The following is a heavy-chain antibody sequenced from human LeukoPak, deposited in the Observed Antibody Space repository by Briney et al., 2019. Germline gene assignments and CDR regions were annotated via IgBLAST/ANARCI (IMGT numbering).Heavy chain of an antibody. V-gene: IGHV4-59*12. J-gene: IGHJ4*02. D-gene: IGHD5-12*01. Sequence: SETLSLTCAVYGGSFSGYYWSWIRQPPGKGLEWIGYIYYSGSTNYNPSLKSRVTISVDTSKNQFSLKLSSVTAADTAVYYCARDRTPTRYIVATIVGFDYWGQGTLVTVSP. CDR1: GGSFSGYY. CDR2: IYYSGST. CDR3: ARDRTPTRYIVATIVGFDY.